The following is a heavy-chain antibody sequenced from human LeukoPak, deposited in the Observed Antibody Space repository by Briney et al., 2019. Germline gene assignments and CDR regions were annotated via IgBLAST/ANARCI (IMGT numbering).Heavy chain of an antibody. V-gene: IGHV3-21*01. CDR3: ASLPMAWELNSLDAFDI. CDR1: GFSVSRNF. D-gene: IGHD1-26*01. J-gene: IGHJ3*02. Sequence: GGSLRLSCAASGFSVSRNFMTWVRQAPGKGLEWVSSISSSSSYIYYADSVKGRFTISRDNAKNSLYLQMNSLRAEDTAVYYCASLPMAWELNSLDAFDIWGQGTMVTVSS. CDR2: ISSSSSYI.